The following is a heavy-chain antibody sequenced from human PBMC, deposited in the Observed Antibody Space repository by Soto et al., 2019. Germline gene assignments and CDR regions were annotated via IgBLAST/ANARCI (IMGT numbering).Heavy chain of an antibody. CDR1: GYSISSDYF. V-gene: IGHV4-38-2*01. Sequence: PSETLSLTCAVSGYSISSDYFWNWIRQPPGKGLEWIGSINHRGDTYYNPSLNSRVTVSVDTSKSQFSLNLNSVTAADTAGYYCARCRSLIVGGFDFCGQGTPVTVSS. J-gene: IGHJ4*02. CDR2: INHRGDT. D-gene: IGHD1-26*01. CDR3: ARCRSLIVGGFDF.